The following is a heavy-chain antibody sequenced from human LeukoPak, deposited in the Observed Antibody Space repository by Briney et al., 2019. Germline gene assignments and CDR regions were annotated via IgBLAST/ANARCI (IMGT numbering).Heavy chain of an antibody. D-gene: IGHD3-10*01. CDR1: GFTVSTNY. CDR2: IDGGGNT. Sequence: GGSLRLSCVGSGFTVSTNYMSWARQAPGKGLEWVSVIDGGGNTYYTDAVRGKFTISRDNSKNTLYLQMNSLRAEDTAVYYCASILRSSSGYYFDYWGQGTLVTVSS. J-gene: IGHJ4*02. CDR3: ASILRSSSGYYFDY. V-gene: IGHV3-66*01.